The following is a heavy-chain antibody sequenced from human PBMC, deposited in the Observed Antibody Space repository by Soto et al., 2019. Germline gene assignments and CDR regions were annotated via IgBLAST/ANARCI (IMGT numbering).Heavy chain of an antibody. CDR3: GKGTWGAFDI. V-gene: IGHV3-23*01. D-gene: IGHD7-27*01. CDR2: ITSGSGGAT. CDR1: GFTFSSNA. J-gene: IGHJ3*02. Sequence: EVQLLESGGGLVQPGGSLRLSCVASGFTFSSNAMSWVRQAPGKGLECVSHITSGSGGATYYADSVKGRFTISRDNAKNTLYMQMNRLRVEDTAVYYCGKGTWGAFDIWGHGTLVTVSS.